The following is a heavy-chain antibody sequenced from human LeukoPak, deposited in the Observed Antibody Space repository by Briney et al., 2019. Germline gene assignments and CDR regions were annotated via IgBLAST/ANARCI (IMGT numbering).Heavy chain of an antibody. V-gene: IGHV1-69*01. CDR3: ARDPTVVTPRDGFDY. Sequence: SVKVSCKASGGTFSSYAISWVRQAPGQGLEWMGGIIPIFGTANYAQKFQGRVTITADESTSTAYMELSSLRPEDTAVYYCARDPTVVTPRDGFDYWGQGTLVTVSS. D-gene: IGHD4-23*01. CDR1: GGTFSSYA. J-gene: IGHJ4*02. CDR2: IIPIFGTA.